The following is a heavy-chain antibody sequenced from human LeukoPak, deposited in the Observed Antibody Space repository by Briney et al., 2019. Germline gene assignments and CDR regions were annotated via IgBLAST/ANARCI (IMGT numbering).Heavy chain of an antibody. V-gene: IGHV3-7*01. Sequence: GGSLRLSCAASGFTFSSYWMSWVRQAPGKGLEWVANIKQDGSEKYYVDSVKGRFTISRDNAKNSLYLQMNSLRAEDTAVYYCARSLIVGATTVYYYYGMDVWGQGTTVTVSS. D-gene: IGHD1-26*01. CDR2: IKQDGSEK. J-gene: IGHJ6*02. CDR3: ARSLIVGATTVYYYYGMDV. CDR1: GFTFSSYW.